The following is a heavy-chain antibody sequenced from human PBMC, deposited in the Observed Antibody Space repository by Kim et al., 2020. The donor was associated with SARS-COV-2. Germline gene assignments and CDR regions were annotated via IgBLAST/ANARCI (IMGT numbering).Heavy chain of an antibody. J-gene: IGHJ4*02. V-gene: IGHV5-51*01. CDR1: GYSFTSYW. CDR3: ARQEWLVHGYFDY. CDR2: IYPGDSDT. Sequence: GESLKISCKGSGYSFTSYWIGWVRQMLGKGLEWMGIIYPGDSDTRYSPSFQGQVTISADKSISTAYLQWSSLKASDTAMYYCARQEWLVHGYFDYWGQGTLVTVSS. D-gene: IGHD6-19*01.